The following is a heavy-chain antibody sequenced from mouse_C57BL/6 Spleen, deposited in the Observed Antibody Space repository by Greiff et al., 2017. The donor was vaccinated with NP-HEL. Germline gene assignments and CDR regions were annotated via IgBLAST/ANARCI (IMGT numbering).Heavy chain of an antibody. D-gene: IGHD1-1*01. Sequence: QVQLQQSGAELVKPGASVKLSCKASGYTFTSYWMQWVKQRPGQGLEWIGEIDPSDSYTNYNQKFKGKATLTVDTSSSTAYMQLSSLTSEDSAVYYCARGSTVVAHWYFEVWGTGTTVTVSS. CDR1: GYTFTSYW. CDR3: ARGSTVVAHWYFEV. CDR2: IDPSDSYT. V-gene: IGHV1-50*01. J-gene: IGHJ1*03.